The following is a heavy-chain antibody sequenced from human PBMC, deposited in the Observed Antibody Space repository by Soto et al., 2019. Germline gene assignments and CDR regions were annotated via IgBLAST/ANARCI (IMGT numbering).Heavy chain of an antibody. Sequence: GASVKVSCKASGYTFSGYYIHWLRQAPGQGLEWMGWINPNSGGTNYAQKFQGRVTVTRDTPTSTAYMELSRLRSDDPAVYYCARGWGIAAPGPNWFDPWGQGTLVTVSS. J-gene: IGHJ5*02. CDR2: INPNSGGT. CDR1: GYTFSGYY. CDR3: ARGWGIAAPGPNWFDP. D-gene: IGHD6-13*01. V-gene: IGHV1-2*02.